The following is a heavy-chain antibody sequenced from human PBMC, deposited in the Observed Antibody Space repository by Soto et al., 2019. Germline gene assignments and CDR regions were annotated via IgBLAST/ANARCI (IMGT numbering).Heavy chain of an antibody. CDR2: IYYSGST. J-gene: IGHJ5*02. Sequence: QLQLQESGPGLVKPSETLSLTCTVSGGSISSSSYYWGWIRQPPGKGLEWIGSIYYSGSTYYNPSLKSRVTISVDTSKSQFSLKLSSVTAADTAVYYCVRLRYYDILTGYYTPPSGFDPWGQGTLVTVSS. CDR3: VRLRYYDILTGYYTPPSGFDP. V-gene: IGHV4-39*01. D-gene: IGHD3-9*01. CDR1: GGSISSSSYY.